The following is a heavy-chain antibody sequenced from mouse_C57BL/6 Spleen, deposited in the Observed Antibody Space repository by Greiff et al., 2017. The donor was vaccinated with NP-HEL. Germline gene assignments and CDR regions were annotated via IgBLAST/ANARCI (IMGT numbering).Heavy chain of an antibody. CDR1: GYTFTSYD. CDR2: IYPRDGST. Sequence: VQRVESGPELVKPGASVKLSCKASGYTFTSYDINWVKQRPGQGLEWIGWIYPRDGSTKYNEKFKGKATLTVDTSSSTAYMELHSLTSEDSAVYFCARSRYGYDDAMDYWGQGTSVTVSS. J-gene: IGHJ4*01. D-gene: IGHD2-2*01. CDR3: ARSRYGYDDAMDY. V-gene: IGHV1-85*01.